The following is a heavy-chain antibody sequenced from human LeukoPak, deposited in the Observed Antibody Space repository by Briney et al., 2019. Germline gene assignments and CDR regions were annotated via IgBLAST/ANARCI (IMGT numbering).Heavy chain of an antibody. J-gene: IGHJ3*02. CDR2: IYYSGST. CDR1: GGSITSGAYS. D-gene: IGHD5-12*01. V-gene: IGHV4-30-2*01. CDR3: AREVGYAVRAFDI. Sequence: SQTLSLTCAVSGGSITSGAYSWSWIRQPPGKGLEWIVYIYYSGSTYYNPSLKSRVTTSIDRSKNQFSLKLSSVTAADTAVYYCAREVGYAVRAFDIWGQGTMVTVSS.